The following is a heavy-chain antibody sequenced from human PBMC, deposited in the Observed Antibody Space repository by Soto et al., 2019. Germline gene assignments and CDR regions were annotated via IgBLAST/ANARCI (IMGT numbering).Heavy chain of an antibody. CDR1: GYTFTTYG. J-gene: IGHJ3*02. CDR2: INTYIGNT. D-gene: IGHD1-26*01. Sequence: ASVKVSCKASGYTFTTYGISWVRQAPGQGLEWMGWINTYIGNTNYAQRLQGRVTVTADTSTSTAYMELRSLRSDDTAVYYCARYSGSSLYGFDIWGQGTAVTVSS. V-gene: IGHV1-18*04. CDR3: ARYSGSSLYGFDI.